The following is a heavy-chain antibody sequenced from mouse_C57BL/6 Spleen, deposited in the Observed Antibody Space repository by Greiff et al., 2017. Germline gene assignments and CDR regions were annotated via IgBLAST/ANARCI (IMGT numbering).Heavy chain of an antibody. Sequence: EVQLVESGGGLVQPGGSMKLSCVASGFTFSNYWMNWVRQSPEKGLEWVAQIRLKSDNYATHYAESVKGRFTISRDDSKSSVYLQMNNLRAEDTGIYYCTGSNYAYFDVWGTGTTVTVSS. J-gene: IGHJ1*03. V-gene: IGHV6-3*01. CDR1: GFTFSNYW. D-gene: IGHD2-5*01. CDR3: TGSNYAYFDV. CDR2: IRLKSDNYAT.